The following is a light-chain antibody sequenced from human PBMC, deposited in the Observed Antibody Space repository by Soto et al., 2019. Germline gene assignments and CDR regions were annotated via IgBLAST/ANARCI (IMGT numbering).Light chain of an antibody. Sequence: QSVLTQPASVSGPPGQSITISCTGTSSDVGSYNFVSWYQQYPGKVPKLMIFEGTKRSSGVSNRFSGSKSGNTASLTISGLQAEDEADYYCLSYAGRTYVFGTGTKVTVL. CDR2: EGT. CDR3: LSYAGRTYV. J-gene: IGLJ1*01. CDR1: SSDVGSYNF. V-gene: IGLV2-23*01.